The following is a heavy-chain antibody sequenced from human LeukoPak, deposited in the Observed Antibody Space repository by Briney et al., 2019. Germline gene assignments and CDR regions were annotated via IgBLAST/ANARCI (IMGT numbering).Heavy chain of an antibody. D-gene: IGHD2/OR15-2a*01. Sequence: GGSPRLSCAASGNYWMHWVRQAPGKGLVWVSHINSDGSWTSYAGSVKGRFTISKDNAKNTVYLQMNSLRAEDTAVYYCVSFYETYWGRGTLVTVSS. V-gene: IGHV3-74*01. J-gene: IGHJ4*02. CDR1: GNYW. CDR2: INSDGSWT. CDR3: VSFYETY.